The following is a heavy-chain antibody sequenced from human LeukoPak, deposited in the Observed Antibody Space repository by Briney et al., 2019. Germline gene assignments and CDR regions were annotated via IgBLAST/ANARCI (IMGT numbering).Heavy chain of an antibody. D-gene: IGHD6-6*01. CDR2: INAGNGNT. CDR3: ARDSSSSWLLVY. V-gene: IGHV1-3*01. J-gene: IGHJ4*02. Sequence: ASVKVSCKASGYTFTSYGISWVRQAPGQGLEWMGWINAGNGNTKYSQKFQGGVTITRDTSASTAYMELSSLRSEDTAVYYCARDSSSSWLLVYWGQGTLVTVSS. CDR1: GYTFTSYG.